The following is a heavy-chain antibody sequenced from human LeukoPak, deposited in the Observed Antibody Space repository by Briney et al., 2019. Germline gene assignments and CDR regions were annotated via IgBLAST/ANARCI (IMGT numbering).Heavy chain of an antibody. CDR1: GFTFSSYE. D-gene: IGHD5-24*01. V-gene: IGHV3-48*03. CDR3: ARDGYNPYYDY. J-gene: IGHJ4*02. Sequence: GGSLRLSCAASGFTFSSYEMNWVRQAPGKGLEWVSYISSSGSTIYYADSVKGRFTISRDNAMNSLYLQMNSLRAEDTAVYYCARDGYNPYYDYWGQGTLVTVSS. CDR2: ISSSGSTI.